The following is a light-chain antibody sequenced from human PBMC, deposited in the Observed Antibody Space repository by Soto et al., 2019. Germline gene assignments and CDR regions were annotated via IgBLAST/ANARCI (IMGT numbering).Light chain of an antibody. Sequence: DIQMTQSPSSLSASVGDRVTITCRASQAIRNDLGWYQQKAGKAPKRLIYKASNLESGVPSRFSGSGSGTEFTLTIGCLQLDDFATYYCQQYNSYSRTFGQGTKVDI. CDR1: QAIRND. V-gene: IGKV1-17*01. J-gene: IGKJ1*01. CDR3: QQYNSYSRT. CDR2: KAS.